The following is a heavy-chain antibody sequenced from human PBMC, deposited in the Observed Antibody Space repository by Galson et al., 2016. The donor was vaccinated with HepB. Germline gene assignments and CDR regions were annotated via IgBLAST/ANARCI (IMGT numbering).Heavy chain of an antibody. CDR1: GFTFSSYA. V-gene: IGHV3-64*01. CDR3: AREGSYDSSPFFDY. D-gene: IGHD3-22*01. CDR2: ISSNGGST. Sequence: SLRLSCAASGFTFSSYAMHWVRQAPGKGLEYVSAISSNGGSTYYANSVKCRFTISRDNSKNTLYLQMGSLRAEDMAVYYCAREGSYDSSPFFDYWGQGTLVTVSS. J-gene: IGHJ4*02.